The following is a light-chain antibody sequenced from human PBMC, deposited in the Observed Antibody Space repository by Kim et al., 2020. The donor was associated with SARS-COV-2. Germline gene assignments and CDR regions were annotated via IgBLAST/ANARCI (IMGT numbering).Light chain of an antibody. CDR1: TGGVTSDHH. Sequence: PGGTVTLTCASSTGGVTSDHHPYWIQQKPGQVPRTLIYDTANRHSWTPARFSGSLLGGKAALTLSDAQPEDEADYYCLLFYSGVQIFGGGTQLTVL. J-gene: IGLJ2*01. V-gene: IGLV7-46*01. CDR3: LLFYSGVQI. CDR2: DTA.